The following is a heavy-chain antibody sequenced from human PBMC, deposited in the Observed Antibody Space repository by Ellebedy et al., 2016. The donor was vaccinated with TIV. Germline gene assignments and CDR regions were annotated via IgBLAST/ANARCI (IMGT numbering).Heavy chain of an antibody. CDR2: IYYSGST. CDR1: GGSISSSSYY. J-gene: IGHJ4*02. D-gene: IGHD3-10*01. V-gene: IGHV4-39*01. CDR3: VETEFRFGELSS. Sequence: SETLSLXXTVSGGSISSSSYYWGWIRQPPGKGLEWIGSIYYSGSTYYNPSLKSRVTISVDTSKNQFSLKLSSVTAADTAVYYCVETEFRFGELSSWGQGTLVTVSS.